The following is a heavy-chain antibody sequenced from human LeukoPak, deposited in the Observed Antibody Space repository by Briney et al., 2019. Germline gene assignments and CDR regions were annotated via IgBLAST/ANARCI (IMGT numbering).Heavy chain of an antibody. Sequence: PGGSLRLSCAASGFTFSSYDMSWVRQAPGKGLEWVSGISGSGGKTYYADSVKGRFTISRDNAKNTLYLQMNGLRVEDTAVYFCARDHNWAFDFWGRGSLVTVSS. J-gene: IGHJ4*02. D-gene: IGHD1-1*01. CDR2: ISGSGGKT. CDR1: GFTFSSYD. CDR3: ARDHNWAFDF. V-gene: IGHV3-23*01.